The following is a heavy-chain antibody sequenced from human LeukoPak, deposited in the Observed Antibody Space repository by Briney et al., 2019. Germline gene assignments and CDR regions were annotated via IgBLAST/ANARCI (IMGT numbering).Heavy chain of an antibody. CDR2: IRNKANGDTT. CDR3: TRTQVRPSDGFDI. CDR1: GFTFRVHY. V-gene: IGHV3-72*01. Sequence: GGSLRLSCAVSGFTFRVHYMDWVRQAAGKGLEWVGRIRNKANGDTTEYAASVKGRFTISRDDSRNLLYLQMNSLKTEDTAVYYCTRTQVRPSDGFDIWGQGTMVTVSS. J-gene: IGHJ3*02. D-gene: IGHD1-1*01.